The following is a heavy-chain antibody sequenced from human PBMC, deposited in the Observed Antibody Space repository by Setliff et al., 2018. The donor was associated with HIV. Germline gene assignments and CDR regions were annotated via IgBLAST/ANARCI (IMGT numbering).Heavy chain of an antibody. D-gene: IGHD3-10*01. CDR1: GGSISSYF. CDR3: ARRGSGFFHYYYYMDV. V-gene: IGHV4-59*12. J-gene: IGHJ6*03. Sequence: PSETLSLTCTVSGGSISSYFWSWVRQTPGKGLEWIGYIYYTGSTSYNPSFRSRVTISVDTSKNQFSLKLSSVTAADTAVYYCARRGSGFFHYYYYMDVWGKGTTVTVSS. CDR2: IYYTGST.